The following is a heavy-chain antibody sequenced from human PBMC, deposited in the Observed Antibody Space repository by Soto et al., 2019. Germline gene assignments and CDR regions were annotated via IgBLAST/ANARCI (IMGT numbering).Heavy chain of an antibody. Sequence: QVQLVQSGAEVKKPGASVKVSCKASGYTFTGYYMHWVRQAPGQGLEWMGWINPNSGGTNYAQKFQGWVTMTRDTSISTAYMELSRLRSDDTAVYYCARDLAYSSGWYLGRLSYYYGMDVWGQGTTVTVSS. CDR1: GYTFTGYY. D-gene: IGHD6-19*01. CDR2: INPNSGGT. J-gene: IGHJ6*02. CDR3: ARDLAYSSGWYLGRLSYYYGMDV. V-gene: IGHV1-2*04.